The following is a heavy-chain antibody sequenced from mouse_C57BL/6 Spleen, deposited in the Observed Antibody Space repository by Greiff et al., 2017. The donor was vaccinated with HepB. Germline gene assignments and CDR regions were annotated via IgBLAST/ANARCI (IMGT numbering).Heavy chain of an antibody. D-gene: IGHD2-4*01. Sequence: EVQLQQSGPGLVKPSQSLSLTCSVTGYSITSGYYWNWIRQFPGNKLEWMGYISYDGSNNYNPSLKNRISITRDTSKNQFFLKLNSVTTEDTATYYCAREGLRRGHYAMDYWGQGTSVTVSS. V-gene: IGHV3-6*01. CDR1: GYSITSGYY. CDR3: AREGLRRGHYAMDY. J-gene: IGHJ4*01. CDR2: ISYDGSN.